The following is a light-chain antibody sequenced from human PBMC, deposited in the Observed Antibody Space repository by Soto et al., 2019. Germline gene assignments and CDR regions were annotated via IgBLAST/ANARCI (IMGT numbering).Light chain of an antibody. V-gene: IGKV1-5*01. J-gene: IGKJ1*01. CDR2: DAS. Sequence: DIQMTQSPSMLSASVGDRVTIACRASQSIRRWLAWYQQKPGKATKLMIFDASTLESGVPSRFSGRGSETEFTLTISSLQPDDFANYYCQQYNSYYPATFGQGTKVDIK. CDR3: QQYNSYYPAT. CDR1: QSIRRW.